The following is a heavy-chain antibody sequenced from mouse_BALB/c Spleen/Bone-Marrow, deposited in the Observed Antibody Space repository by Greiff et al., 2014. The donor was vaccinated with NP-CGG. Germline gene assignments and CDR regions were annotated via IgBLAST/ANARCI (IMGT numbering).Heavy chain of an antibody. CDR2: INPSTGYT. Sequence: VQLQESGAELAKPGASVKMSCKASGYAFTIYWMQWVKQRPGQGLEWIGYINPSTGYTEYNQKFKDKATLTADKSSSTAYMQLSSLTSEDPAVYYCARYGGRSYDGFAYWGQGTLVTVSA. J-gene: IGHJ3*01. V-gene: IGHV1-7*01. CDR1: GYAFTIYW. CDR3: ARYGGRSYDGFAY. D-gene: IGHD2-12*01.